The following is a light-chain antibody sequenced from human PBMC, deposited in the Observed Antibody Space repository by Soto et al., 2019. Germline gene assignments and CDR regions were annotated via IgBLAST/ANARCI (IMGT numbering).Light chain of an antibody. J-gene: IGKJ4*01. V-gene: IGKV3-15*01. Sequence: EIVMTQSPATLSVSPGERATLSCRASQSVSSNLAWYQQKPGQAPRLLIYGASTRATGIPARFSGSGSGTDFTLTISRLEHEDFAVYYCQQYGSSHLTLGGWTKV. CDR3: QQYGSSHLT. CDR1: QSVSSN. CDR2: GAS.